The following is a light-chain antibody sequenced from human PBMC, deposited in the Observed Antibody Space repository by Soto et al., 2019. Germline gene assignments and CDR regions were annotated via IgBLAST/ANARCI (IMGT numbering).Light chain of an antibody. CDR1: SSDVGGYNY. CDR3: SSYTSGSTRGV. J-gene: IGLJ2*01. CDR2: DVS. V-gene: IGLV2-14*03. Sequence: QSALTQPASVSGSPGQSITISCTGTSSDVGGYNYVSWYQQHPGKAPKVMIYDVSKRPSGISNRFSGSKSGNTASLTISGLQVEDEADYYCSSYTSGSTRGVFGGGTKLTVL.